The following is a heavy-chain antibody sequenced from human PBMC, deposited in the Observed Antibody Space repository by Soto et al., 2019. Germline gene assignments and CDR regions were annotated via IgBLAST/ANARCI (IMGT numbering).Heavy chain of an antibody. CDR1: GFTFSSYA. D-gene: IGHD6-19*01. CDR3: VKGAWLDY. J-gene: IGHJ4*02. V-gene: IGHV3-23*01. CDR2: ISGRDDSA. Sequence: LRLSCAASGFTFSSYAMSCVRQAPGKGLEWVSVISGRDDSANYADSVKGRFTISKDKSSNTLYLQMNNLRAEDTAVYYCVKGAWLDYWGQGTLVTVSS.